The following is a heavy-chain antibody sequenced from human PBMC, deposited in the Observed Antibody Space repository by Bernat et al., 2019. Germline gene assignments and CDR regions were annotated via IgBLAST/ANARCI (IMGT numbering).Heavy chain of an antibody. V-gene: IGHV4-39*01. CDR3: ARHVYDFWSGYYARAGVFQH. J-gene: IGHJ1*01. Sequence: QLQLQESGPGLVKPSETLSLTCTVSGGSISSSSYYWGWIRQPPGKGLEWIGSIYYSGSTYYNPSLKSRVTISVDTAKNQFALKLSSVTAADTAVYYCARHVYDFWSGYYARAGVFQHWGQGTLVTVSA. CDR1: GGSISSSSYY. D-gene: IGHD3-3*01. CDR2: IYYSGST.